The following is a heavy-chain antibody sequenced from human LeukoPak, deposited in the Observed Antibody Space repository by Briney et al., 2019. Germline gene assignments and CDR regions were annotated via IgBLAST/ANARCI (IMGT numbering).Heavy chain of an antibody. D-gene: IGHD4/OR15-4a*01. Sequence: GGSLRLSCAASGFTFSSYAMSWVRQAPGKGLEWVSAISGSGGSTYYADSVKGRFTISRDNSKNTLYLQMNSLRAEDTAVYYCAKDTEAGASEAESFDYWGQGTLATVSS. CDR2: ISGSGGST. CDR3: AKDTEAGASEAESFDY. CDR1: GFTFSSYA. J-gene: IGHJ4*02. V-gene: IGHV3-23*01.